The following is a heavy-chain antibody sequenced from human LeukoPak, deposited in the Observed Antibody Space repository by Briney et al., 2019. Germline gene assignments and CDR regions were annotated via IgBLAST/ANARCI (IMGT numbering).Heavy chain of an antibody. CDR2: INSDGSST. Sequence: GGSVRLSCAASGFTFSSYWMHWVRQAPGKGLVWVSRINSDGSSTSYADSVKGRFTIPRDNAKNTLYLQMNSLRAEDTAVYYCARVVQAYFDYWGQGTLVTVPS. D-gene: IGHD2-21*01. V-gene: IGHV3-74*01. CDR1: GFTFSSYW. CDR3: ARVVQAYFDY. J-gene: IGHJ4*02.